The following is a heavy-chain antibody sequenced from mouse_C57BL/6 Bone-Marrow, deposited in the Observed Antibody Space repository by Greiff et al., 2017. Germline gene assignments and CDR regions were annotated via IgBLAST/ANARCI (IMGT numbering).Heavy chain of an antibody. V-gene: IGHV5-9*01. J-gene: IGHJ3*01. CDR2: ISGGGGNT. D-gene: IGHD2-13*01. CDR3: ARRDSAAPRFAY. CDR1: GFTFSSYT. Sequence: EVQLVEPGGGLVKPGGSLKLSCAASGFTFSSYTMSWVRQTPEKRLEWVATISGGGGNTYYPESVKGRFTISRDNAKNNLYLQMSSLRSEDPALYYCARRDSAAPRFAYWGQGTLVTVSA.